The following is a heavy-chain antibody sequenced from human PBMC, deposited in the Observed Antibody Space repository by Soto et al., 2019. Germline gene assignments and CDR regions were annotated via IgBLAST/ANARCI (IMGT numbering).Heavy chain of an antibody. CDR1: GYTFTTHA. D-gene: IGHD1-1*01. J-gene: IGHJ6*02. CDR3: ARGKGMEENYYYYGLDI. V-gene: IGHV1-3*01. CDR2: INGGTGQT. Sequence: QVQVVQSGAEVKKPGASVKISCKASGYTFTTHAMHWVRQAPGQSLEWMGWINGGTGQTKHSQRFQGRVNITRDTSASTAYMDLSSLRSEDTAVYYCARGKGMEENYYYYGLDIWGQGTTFTVSS.